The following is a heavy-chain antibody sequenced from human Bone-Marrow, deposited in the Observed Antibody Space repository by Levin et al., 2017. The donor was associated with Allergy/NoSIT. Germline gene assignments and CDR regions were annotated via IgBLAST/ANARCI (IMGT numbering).Heavy chain of an antibody. CDR3: ARVGYSSSSAGLWYFDL. CDR2: INSDGSST. Sequence: PGGSLRLSCAASGFTFSSYWMHWVRQAPGKGLVWVSRINSDGSSTSYADSVKGRFTISRDNAKNTLYLQMNSLRAEDTAVYYCARVGYSSSSAGLWYFDLWGRGTLVTVSS. V-gene: IGHV3-74*01. CDR1: GFTFSSYW. D-gene: IGHD6-6*01. J-gene: IGHJ2*01.